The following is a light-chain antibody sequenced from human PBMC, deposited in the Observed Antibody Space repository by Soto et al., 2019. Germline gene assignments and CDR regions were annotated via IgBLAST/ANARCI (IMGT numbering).Light chain of an antibody. CDR2: GTS. Sequence: ETVLTQSPGTLSLSPGDRATLSCRASQNVYSNFVGWYQQRPGQAPRLLIYGTSTRATDIPDRFSGSGSGTDFTLTISRLEPDEFAVYFCHHYGNSPLTFGPGTKVDF. CDR3: HHYGNSPLT. CDR1: QNVYSNF. V-gene: IGKV3-20*01. J-gene: IGKJ3*01.